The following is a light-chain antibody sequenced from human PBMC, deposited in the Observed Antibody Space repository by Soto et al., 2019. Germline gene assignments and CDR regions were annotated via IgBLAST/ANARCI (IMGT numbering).Light chain of an antibody. CDR1: QDISNY. Sequence: DIQMTQSPSSLSASVGDRVTITCQASQDISNYLNWYQQKPGKAPKLLIYDASNLETGVPSRFSRSGSGTDFTVTISSLQPEDIATYYCQQYDNLPLTFGGGTKEQIK. CDR2: DAS. V-gene: IGKV1-33*01. CDR3: QQYDNLPLT. J-gene: IGKJ4*01.